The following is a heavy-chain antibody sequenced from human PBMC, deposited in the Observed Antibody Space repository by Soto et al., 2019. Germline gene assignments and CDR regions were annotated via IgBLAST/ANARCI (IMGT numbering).Heavy chain of an antibody. V-gene: IGHV3-48*02. CDR1: GFTFSSYS. Sequence: EVQLVESGGGLVQPGGSLRLSCAASGFTFSSYSMNWVRQAPGKGLEWVSYISSSSSTIYYADSVKGRFTISRDNAKNSLYLQMNSLRDEDTAVCYCASEYDYGDLNYYYYGMDVWGQGTTVTVSS. CDR2: ISSSSSTI. D-gene: IGHD4-17*01. J-gene: IGHJ6*02. CDR3: ASEYDYGDLNYYYYGMDV.